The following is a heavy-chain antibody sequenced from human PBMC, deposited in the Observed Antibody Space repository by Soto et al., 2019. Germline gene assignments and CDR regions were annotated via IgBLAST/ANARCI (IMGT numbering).Heavy chain of an antibody. CDR2: ISGSGGST. J-gene: IGHJ4*02. CDR1: GFTFSSYA. Sequence: GGSLRLSCAASGFTFSSYAMSWVRQAPGKGLEWVSAISGSGGSTYYADSVKGRFTISRDNSKNTLYLQMNSLRAEDKAVYYCAKDPSSDYDILNGYYRGYFDYWGQGTLVTVSS. V-gene: IGHV3-23*01. D-gene: IGHD3-9*01. CDR3: AKDPSSDYDILNGYYRGYFDY.